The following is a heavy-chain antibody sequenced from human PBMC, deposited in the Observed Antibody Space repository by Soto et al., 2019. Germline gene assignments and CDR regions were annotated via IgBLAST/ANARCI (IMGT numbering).Heavy chain of an antibody. D-gene: IGHD3-16*02. CDR3: APAVIVKSGHDAFDI. Sequence: QLQLQESGPGLVKPSETLSLTCTVSGGSISSSSYYWGWIRQPPGKGLEWIGSIYYNGSTYHNPSLDSRVPISVDTSKHQCSLKLISVTAVDTDVYYCAPAVIVKSGHDAFDIWGQGAMVIVSS. V-gene: IGHV4-39*01. CDR2: IYYNGST. J-gene: IGHJ3*02. CDR1: GGSISSSSYY.